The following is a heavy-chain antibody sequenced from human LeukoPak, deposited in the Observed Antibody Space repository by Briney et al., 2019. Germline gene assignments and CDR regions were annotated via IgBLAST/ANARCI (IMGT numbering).Heavy chain of an antibody. Sequence: SETLSLTCAVYGGSFSGYYWSWIRQPPGKGLEWTGEINHSGSTNYNPSLKSRVTISVDTSKNQFSLKLSSVTAADTAIYYCARDSSGWYRWFDPWGQGTLVTVSS. J-gene: IGHJ5*02. CDR3: ARDSSGWYRWFDP. CDR2: INHSGST. D-gene: IGHD6-19*01. CDR1: GGSFSGYY. V-gene: IGHV4-34*01.